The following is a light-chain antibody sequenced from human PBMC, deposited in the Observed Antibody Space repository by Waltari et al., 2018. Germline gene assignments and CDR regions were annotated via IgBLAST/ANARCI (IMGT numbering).Light chain of an antibody. CDR2: GAS. CDR1: QSVSSSY. CDR3: QQYGSSPTWT. J-gene: IGKJ1*01. Sequence: IVLPQSPGTMSLSPVERATLSCRASQSVSSSYLAWYQQKPGQAPRLLIYGASSRATGIQECFCRSGSGTDFTLTISRLEPEDFAVYYCQQYGSSPTWTFGQGTKVEIK. V-gene: IGKV3-20*01.